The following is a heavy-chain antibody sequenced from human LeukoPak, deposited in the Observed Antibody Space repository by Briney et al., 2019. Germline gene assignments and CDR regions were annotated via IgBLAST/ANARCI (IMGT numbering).Heavy chain of an antibody. CDR2: ISYDGSNK. CDR1: GFTFSSYA. J-gene: IGHJ6*02. CDR3: ARGDSDFWSGYLDYYYGMDV. D-gene: IGHD3-3*01. V-gene: IGHV3-30-3*01. Sequence: PGRSLRLSCAASGFTFSSYAMHWVRQAPGKGLEWVAVISYDGSNKYYADSVKGRFTISRDNSKNTLCLQMNSLRAEDTAVYYCARGDSDFWSGYLDYYYGMDVWGQGTTVTVSS.